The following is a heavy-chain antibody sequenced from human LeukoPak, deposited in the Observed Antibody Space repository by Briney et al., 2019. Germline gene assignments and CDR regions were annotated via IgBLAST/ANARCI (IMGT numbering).Heavy chain of an antibody. CDR3: ARESRDIAAFDY. Sequence: ASVKVSCKASGYTFTGYYMHWVRQAPGQGLEWMGWINPNSGGTNYAQNFQGRVTMTRDTSISTAYMELSRLRYDDTAVYYCARESRDIAAFDYWGQGTLVTVSS. J-gene: IGHJ4*02. CDR1: GYTFTGYY. D-gene: IGHD6-6*01. CDR2: INPNSGGT. V-gene: IGHV1-2*02.